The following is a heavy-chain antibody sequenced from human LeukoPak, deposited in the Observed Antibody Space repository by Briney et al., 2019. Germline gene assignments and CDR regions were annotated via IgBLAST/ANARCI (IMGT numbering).Heavy chain of an antibody. CDR3: ARDGQWLGYGFYP. J-gene: IGHJ5*02. CDR1: GFTFSDYY. D-gene: IGHD6-19*01. Sequence: PGGSLRLSCAASGFTFSDYYMSWVRQAPGKGLEWVSYICSSGSTTYSADSVKGRFTISRDNAKNSRYLQMNSLRAEDTAVYYCARDGQWLGYGFYPWGQGTLVTGSS. V-gene: IGHV3-11*01. CDR2: ICSSGSTT.